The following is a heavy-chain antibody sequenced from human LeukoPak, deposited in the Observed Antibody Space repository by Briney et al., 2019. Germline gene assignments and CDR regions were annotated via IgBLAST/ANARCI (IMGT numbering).Heavy chain of an antibody. CDR2: INPRGGST. CDR1: GYIFTTYF. V-gene: IGHV1-46*01. D-gene: IGHD4-11*01. CDR3: ARVGTTGATADN. J-gene: IGHJ4*02. Sequence: ASVKVSCKASGYIFTTYFMHWLRQAPGQGPEWMGIINPRGGSTDYAQKFQDRNTMTSDTSTSTVYMELKSLTSEDTAVYFCARVGTTGATADNWGQGTLVTVSS.